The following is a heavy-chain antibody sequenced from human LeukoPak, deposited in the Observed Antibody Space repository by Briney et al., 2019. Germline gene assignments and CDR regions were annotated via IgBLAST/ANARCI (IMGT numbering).Heavy chain of an antibody. CDR3: AGHKEYSLDY. Sequence: SETLSLTCTVSGGSISSYYWSWIRQPPGKGLEWIGYIYYSGSTNYNPSLKSRVTISVDTSKNQFSLKLSSVTAADTAVYYCAGHKEYSLDYWGQGTLVTVSS. CDR1: GGSISSYY. D-gene: IGHD2-15*01. CDR2: IYYSGST. V-gene: IGHV4-59*08. J-gene: IGHJ4*02.